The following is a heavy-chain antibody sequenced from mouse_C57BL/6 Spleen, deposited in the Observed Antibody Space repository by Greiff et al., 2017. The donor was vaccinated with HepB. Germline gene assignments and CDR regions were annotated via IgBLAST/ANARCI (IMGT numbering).Heavy chain of an antibody. Sequence: QVQLQQPGAELVRPGSSVKLSCKASGYTFTSYWMDWVKQRPGQGLEWIGNIYPSDSETHYNQKFKDKATLPVDKSSSTAYMQLSSLTSEDSAVYYCARRDDPAWFAYWGQGTLVTVSA. CDR2: IYPSDSET. CDR1: GYTFTSYW. J-gene: IGHJ3*01. V-gene: IGHV1-61*01. CDR3: ARRDDPAWFAY.